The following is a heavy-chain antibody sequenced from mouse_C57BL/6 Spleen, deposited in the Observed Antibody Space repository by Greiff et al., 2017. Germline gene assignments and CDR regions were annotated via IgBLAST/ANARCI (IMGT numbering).Heavy chain of an antibody. D-gene: IGHD1-1*01. J-gene: IGHJ1*03. CDR3: TTFITTVVAPSYWYFDV. Sequence: VQLQQSGAELVRPGASVKLSCTASGFNIKDDYMHWVKQRPDQGLEWIGWIDPENGDTAYASKFQGKATITADTSSNTSYLQLSSLTSDDTAVYYCTTFITTVVAPSYWYFDVWGTGTTVTVSS. V-gene: IGHV14-4*01. CDR2: IDPENGDT. CDR1: GFNIKDDY.